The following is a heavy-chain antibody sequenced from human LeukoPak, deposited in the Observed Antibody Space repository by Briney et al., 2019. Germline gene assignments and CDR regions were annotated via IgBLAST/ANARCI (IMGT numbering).Heavy chain of an antibody. J-gene: IGHJ4*02. V-gene: IGHV3-23*01. Sequence: GGSLRHSCSASGFTFSNYAMSWVHQAPAKELDWVSTITDSRGDTNYAASVRGRFTISRDNSKNTLFLQMNSLRADDTAVYYCAKDRNSFGSGGSDYWGQGTLVTVSS. CDR3: AKDRNSFGSGGSDY. CDR1: GFTFSNYA. D-gene: IGHD3-10*01. CDR2: ITDSRGDT.